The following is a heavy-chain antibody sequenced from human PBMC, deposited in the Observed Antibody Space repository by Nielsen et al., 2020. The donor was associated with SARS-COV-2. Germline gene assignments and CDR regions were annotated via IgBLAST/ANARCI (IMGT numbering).Heavy chain of an antibody. Sequence: WIRQPPGKGLEWVAGIWYDGSNENYAESVKGRFTISRDNSNNTLFLQMDSLTADDTAVYFCARLSNFWSGYNDYWGQGTLGTVSS. CDR3: ARLSNFWSGYNDY. V-gene: IGHV3-33*01. D-gene: IGHD3-3*01. J-gene: IGHJ4*02. CDR2: IWYDGSNE.